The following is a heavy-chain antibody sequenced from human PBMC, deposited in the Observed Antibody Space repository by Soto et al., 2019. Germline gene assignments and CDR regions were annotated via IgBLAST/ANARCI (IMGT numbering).Heavy chain of an antibody. V-gene: IGHV1-69*02. D-gene: IGHD6-19*01. CDR1: GGTFSSYT. CDR2: IIPILGIA. Sequence: QVQLVQSGAEVKKPGSSVKVSCKASGGTFSSYTISWVRQAPGQGLEWMGRIIPILGIANYAQKFQGRDTMTADKSQSTAYREPSSLSPDDTAVYDCASRPGIAVAGNRLPLLWGQGTPVTVSS. J-gene: IGHJ4*02. CDR3: ASRPGIAVAGNRLPLL.